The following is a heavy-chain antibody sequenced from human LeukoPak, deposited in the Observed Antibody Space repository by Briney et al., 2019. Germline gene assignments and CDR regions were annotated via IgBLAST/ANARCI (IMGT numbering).Heavy chain of an antibody. CDR1: GFTVSNNY. D-gene: IGHD5-12*01. Sequence: GGSLRLSCAASGFTVSNNYMNWVRQAPGKGLEWVSVIYSGGSTYYADSVKGRFTISRDNSKNTLYLQMNSLRAEDTAVYYCAGPRGLASRDAFDIWGQGTTVTVSS. CDR3: AGPRGLASRDAFDI. CDR2: IYSGGST. V-gene: IGHV3-66*01. J-gene: IGHJ3*02.